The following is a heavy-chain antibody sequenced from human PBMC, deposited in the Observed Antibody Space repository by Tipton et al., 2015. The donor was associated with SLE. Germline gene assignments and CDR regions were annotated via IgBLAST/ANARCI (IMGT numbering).Heavy chain of an antibody. V-gene: IGHV3-43*01. CDR1: GFTFDGYT. D-gene: IGHD2-21*01. CDR2: ISWGGGST. J-gene: IGHJ4*02. CDR3: ARGCGGGGPWYFDY. Sequence: GSLRLSCAASGFTFDGYTMHWVRQAPGKGLEWVSLISWGGGSTYYADSVKGRFTISRDNSKNSLYLQMNSLRAEDTAVYYCARGCGGGGPWYFDYWGQGTLVTVSS.